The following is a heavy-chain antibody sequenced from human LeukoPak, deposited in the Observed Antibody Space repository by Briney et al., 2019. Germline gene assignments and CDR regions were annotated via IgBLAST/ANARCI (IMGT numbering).Heavy chain of an antibody. CDR3: ARHGNWEPFDY. Sequence: SETLSLTCVLPGASISSSDYYWAWIRQPPGKGLEWIGTVYYSGSTYYNPSLKSRLTISVDTSNNSISLKVTSLTAADTAVYYCARHGNWEPFDYWGQGSLVTVSS. CDR1: GASISSSDYY. V-gene: IGHV4-39*01. D-gene: IGHD1-1*01. J-gene: IGHJ4*02. CDR2: VYYSGST.